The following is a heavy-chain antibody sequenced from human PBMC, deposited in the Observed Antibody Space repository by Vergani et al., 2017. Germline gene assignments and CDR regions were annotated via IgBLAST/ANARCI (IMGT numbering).Heavy chain of an antibody. V-gene: IGHV3-66*02. CDR3: ARDQRYCSGGSCYPANGRFDY. CDR1: GFTVSSNY. J-gene: IGHJ4*02. D-gene: IGHD2-15*01. Sequence: EVQLVESGGGLVQPGGSLRLSCAASGFTVSSNYMSWVRQGPGKGLEWVSVIYSGGSTYYADSVKGRFTISRDNSKNTLYLQMNSLRAEDTAVYYCARDQRYCSGGSCYPANGRFDYWGQGTLVTVSS. CDR2: IYSGGST.